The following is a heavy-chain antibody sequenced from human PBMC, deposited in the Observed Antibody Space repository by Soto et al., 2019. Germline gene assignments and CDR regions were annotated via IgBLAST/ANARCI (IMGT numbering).Heavy chain of an antibody. V-gene: IGHV1-69*06. Sequence: QVQLVQSGAEVKKPGSSVKVSCKASGGTFSSYAISWVRQAPGHGLEWMGGIIPIFGTANYAQKFQGRVTITADKSTSTAYMDLSSLRSEDTAVYYCASKRWLQAQAYWYFDLWGRGTLVTVSS. D-gene: IGHD5-12*01. CDR1: GGTFSSYA. CDR3: ASKRWLQAQAYWYFDL. J-gene: IGHJ2*01. CDR2: IIPIFGTA.